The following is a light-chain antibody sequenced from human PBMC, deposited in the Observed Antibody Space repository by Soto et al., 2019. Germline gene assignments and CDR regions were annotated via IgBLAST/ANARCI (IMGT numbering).Light chain of an antibody. CDR2: AAS. CDR1: QGISNY. J-gene: IGKJ2*01. V-gene: IGKV1-27*01. Sequence: DIQMTQSPSSLSASVGDRVTITCRASQGISNYLAWYQQKPGKVPKLLIYAASTVQSGVPSRFSGSESGTNCTLTISSLQPEDVATYYCQKYNSAPPTFGQGTKLEIK. CDR3: QKYNSAPPT.